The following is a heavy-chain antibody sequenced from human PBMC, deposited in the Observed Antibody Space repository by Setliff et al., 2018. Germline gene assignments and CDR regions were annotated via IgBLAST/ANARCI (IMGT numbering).Heavy chain of an antibody. CDR2: IYFNGDT. D-gene: IGHD3-16*01. J-gene: IGHJ4*02. V-gene: IGHV4-39*07. Sequence: SETLSLTCNVSGGSISTSNYHWGWVRQPPGKGLEWIANIYFNGDTVKQPFLKSRVTISIDTSKNQFSLGLSSVIVADTATYYCVRVRVVQGYYEFDSWGQGDLVTVSS. CDR3: VRVRVVQGYYEFDS. CDR1: GGSISTSNYH.